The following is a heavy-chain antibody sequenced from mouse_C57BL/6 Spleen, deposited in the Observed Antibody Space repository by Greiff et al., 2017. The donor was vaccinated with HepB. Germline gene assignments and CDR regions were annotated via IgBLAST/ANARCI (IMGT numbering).Heavy chain of an antibody. V-gene: IGHV1-64*01. CDR1: GYTFTSYW. CDR2: IHPNSGST. Sequence: QVQLQQPGAELVKPGASVKLSCKASGYTFTSYWMHWVKQRPGQGLEWIGMIHPNSGSTNYNEKFKSKATLTVDKSSSTAYMQLSSLTSEDSAVYYCARRYGSLYWYFDVWGTGTTVTVSS. J-gene: IGHJ1*03. D-gene: IGHD1-1*01. CDR3: ARRYGSLYWYFDV.